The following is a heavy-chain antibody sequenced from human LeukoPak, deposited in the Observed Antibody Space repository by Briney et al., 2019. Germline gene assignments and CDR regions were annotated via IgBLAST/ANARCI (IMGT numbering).Heavy chain of an antibody. CDR2: INPNSGGT. D-gene: IGHD3-10*01. V-gene: IGHV1-2*02. J-gene: IGHJ6*03. CDR3: ASVRRGFGESSKYYSYYYMDV. Sequence: ASVKVSCKASGYTFTGYYMHWVRQAPGQGLEWMGWINPNSGGTNYAQKFQGRVTMTRDTSISTAYMELSRLRSDDTAVYYCASVRRGFGESSKYYSYYYMDVWGNGTTVPIS. CDR1: GYTFTGYY.